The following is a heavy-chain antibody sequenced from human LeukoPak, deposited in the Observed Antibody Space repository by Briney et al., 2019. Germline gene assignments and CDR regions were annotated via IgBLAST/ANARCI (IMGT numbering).Heavy chain of an antibody. CDR1: GFTFSSYW. J-gene: IGHJ4*02. CDR2: IASDGSST. D-gene: IGHD4-23*01. Sequence: GGSLRLSCATSGFTFSSYWMNWVRHAPGKGLVWVSRIASDGSSTTYADSVKGRFSISRDNAKNTLYLQMNSLRVEDTAVYYCARGRPHGNDYWGQGTLVTVSS. CDR3: ARGRPHGNDY. V-gene: IGHV3-74*01.